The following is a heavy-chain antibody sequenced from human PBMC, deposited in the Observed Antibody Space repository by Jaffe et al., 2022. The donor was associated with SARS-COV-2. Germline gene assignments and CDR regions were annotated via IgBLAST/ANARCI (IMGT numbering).Heavy chain of an antibody. Sequence: EVQLLESGGGLVQPGGSLRLSCEASGFSVGSSAMSWVRQAPGKGLEWVSGFTTSTAGTYYADAVQGRFTISRDTSKNNLHLQMNSLRVEDTAVYFCAKGGGGGFASWGQGTLVTVAS. D-gene: IGHD2-15*01. J-gene: IGHJ4*02. V-gene: IGHV3-23*01. CDR2: FTTSTAGT. CDR3: AKGGGGGFAS. CDR1: GFSVGSSA.